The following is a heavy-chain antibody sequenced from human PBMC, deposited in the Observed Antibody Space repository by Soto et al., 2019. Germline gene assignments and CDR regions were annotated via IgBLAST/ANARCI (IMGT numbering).Heavy chain of an antibody. J-gene: IGHJ4*02. CDR2: ISTSGSTI. D-gene: IGHD3-10*01. CDR1: GFTFSDYY. CDR3: STGLGTYYSRFDY. V-gene: IGHV3-11*01. Sequence: PWGSLRLSCAASGFTFSDYYMSWICQAPGKGLEWVSYISTSGSTINYADSVKGRFTISRDNAKNSLYLQMNSLKTEDTAVYYCSTGLGTYYSRFDYWGLGTLVTVSS.